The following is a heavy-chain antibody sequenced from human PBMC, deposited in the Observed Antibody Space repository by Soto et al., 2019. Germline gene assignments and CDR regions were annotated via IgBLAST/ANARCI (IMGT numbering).Heavy chain of an antibody. CDR2: IWYDGSNK. Sequence: SLRLSCAASGFTFSSYGMHWVRQAPGKGLEWVAVIWYDGSNKYYADSVKGRFTISRDNSKNTLYLQMNSLRAEDTAVYYCAREKEQGLYYCMDVWGKGTTVTVSS. CDR3: AREKEQGLYYCMDV. J-gene: IGHJ6*03. CDR1: GFTFSSYG. D-gene: IGHD1-1*01. V-gene: IGHV3-33*01.